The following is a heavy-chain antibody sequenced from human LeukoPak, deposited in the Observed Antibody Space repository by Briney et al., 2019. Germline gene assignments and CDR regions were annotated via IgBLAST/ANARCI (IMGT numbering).Heavy chain of an antibody. CDR1: GGSISSSRYY. CDR2: IYYSGST. CDR3: ASPRGPFGAFDI. J-gene: IGHJ3*02. Sequence: SETLSLTCTVSGGSISSSRYYWGWIRQPPGKGLEWIGSIYYSGSTYYNPSLKSRVTISVDTSKNQFSLKLSSVTAADTAVYYCASPRGPFGAFDIWGQGTMVTVSS. D-gene: IGHD3-10*01. V-gene: IGHV4-39*01.